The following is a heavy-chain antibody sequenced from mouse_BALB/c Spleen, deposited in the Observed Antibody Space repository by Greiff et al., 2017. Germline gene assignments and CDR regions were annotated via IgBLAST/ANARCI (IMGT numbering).Heavy chain of an antibody. CDR1: GYTFTDYY. CDR3: ARSYY. Sequence: VQLQQSGPELVKPGASVKMSCKASGYTFTDYYMDWVKQSHGESFEWIGRVNPYNGGTSYNQKFKGKATLTVDKSSSTAYMELNSLTSEDSAVYYCARSYYWGQGTTLTVSS. CDR2: VNPYNGGT. J-gene: IGHJ2*01. V-gene: IGHV1-19*01.